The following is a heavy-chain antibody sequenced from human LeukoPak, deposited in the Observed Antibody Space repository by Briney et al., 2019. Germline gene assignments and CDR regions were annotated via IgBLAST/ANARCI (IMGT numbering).Heavy chain of an antibody. CDR1: GFTFSSYS. CDR2: VSSSSSYI. CDR3: YLGAIRDS. D-gene: IGHD1-26*01. J-gene: IGHJ4*02. V-gene: IGHV3-21*01. Sequence: PGGSLRLSCAASGFTFSSYSMSWVRQAPGMGLEWVSSVSSSSSYIYYADSVKGRFTISRDNAKNSLYLQMNSLRAEDTAVYYCYLGAIRDSWGQGTLVTVSS.